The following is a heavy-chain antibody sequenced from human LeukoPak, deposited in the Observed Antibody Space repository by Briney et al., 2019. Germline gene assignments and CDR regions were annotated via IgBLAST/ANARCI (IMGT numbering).Heavy chain of an antibody. Sequence: GRSLRLSCAASGFTFSSYGMHWVRQAPGKGLEWVAVIWYDGSNKYYADSVKGRFTISRDNSKNTVYLQMNSLRAEDTAVYYCAKASSGSYWGGYFDYWGQGTRVTVSS. V-gene: IGHV3-33*03. CDR2: IWYDGSNK. CDR3: AKASSGSYWGGYFDY. CDR1: GFTFSSYG. J-gene: IGHJ4*02. D-gene: IGHD1-26*01.